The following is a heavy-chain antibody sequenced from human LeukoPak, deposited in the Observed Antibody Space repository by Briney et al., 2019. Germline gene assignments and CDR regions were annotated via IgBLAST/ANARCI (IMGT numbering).Heavy chain of an antibody. CDR1: GYTFTSYF. J-gene: IGHJ4*02. D-gene: IGHD3-22*01. V-gene: IGHV1-46*01. CDR2: INPSGGST. Sequence: ASVKVSCKASGYTFTSYFMHWVRQAPGQGPEWMGIINPSGGSTSYAQKFQGRVTMTTDTSTSTAYMELRSLRSDDTAVYYCARDPDYYDSSGYSDYWGQGTLVTVSS. CDR3: ARDPDYYDSSGYSDY.